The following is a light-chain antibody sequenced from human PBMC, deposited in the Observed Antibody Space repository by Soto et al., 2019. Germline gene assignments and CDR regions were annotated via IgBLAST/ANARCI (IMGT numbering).Light chain of an antibody. CDR1: QSISTY. J-gene: IGKJ1*01. Sequence: DIQITQSPSSLSASVGDRVTITCRASQSISTYLNWYQQKPGKVPKLLIYDATRLQTGVPSRFSGSGSGTDFTLTISSLQPEDFATYHCQQNYYTPQTFGQGTKVDIK. CDR2: DAT. V-gene: IGKV1-39*01. CDR3: QQNYYTPQT.